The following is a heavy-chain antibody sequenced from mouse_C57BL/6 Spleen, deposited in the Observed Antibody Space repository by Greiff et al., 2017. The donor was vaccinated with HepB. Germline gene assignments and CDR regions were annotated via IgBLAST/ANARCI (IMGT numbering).Heavy chain of an antibody. CDR2: IHPNRGST. V-gene: IGHV1-64*01. CDR3: ARAAQATDY. J-gene: IGHJ2*01. CDR1: GYTFTSYW. Sequence: QVQLQQPGAELVKPGASVKLYCKASGYTFTSYWMHWVKQRPGQGLEWIGMIHPNRGSTNYNEKFKSKATLTVDKSSSTAYMQLSSLTSEDSAVYYCARAAQATDYWGQGTTLTVSS. D-gene: IGHD3-2*02.